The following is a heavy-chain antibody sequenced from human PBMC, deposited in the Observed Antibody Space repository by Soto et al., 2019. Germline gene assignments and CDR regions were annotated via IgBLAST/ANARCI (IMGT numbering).Heavy chain of an antibody. J-gene: IGHJ4*02. CDR1: VFTFSSNW. V-gene: IGHV3-74*01. D-gene: IGHD2-15*01. CDR3: VRGGGGGLFDS. Sequence: HPGGSLRLLCVASVFTFSSNWMHWVRQAPGKGLVWVSRVNGDGSVTSYADSVKGRFTIARDNAKRSLYLQMMSLTAEDTDIYYFVRGGGGGLFDSWGQGTMVTVSS. CDR2: VNGDGSVT.